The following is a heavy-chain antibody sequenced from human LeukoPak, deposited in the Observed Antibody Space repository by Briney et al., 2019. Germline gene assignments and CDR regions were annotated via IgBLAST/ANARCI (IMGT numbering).Heavy chain of an antibody. V-gene: IGHV3-7*01. CDR3: ARGPGDFDASDI. Sequence: GGSLRLSCEASGFTFTSYWMSWVRQAPGKGPEWVAHIKENGNEQYYADSVKGRFTISRDNVKQSLGLQMNSLRVEDTAVYYCARGPGDFDASDIWGQGTMVTVFS. D-gene: IGHD1-14*01. CDR1: GFTFTSYW. CDR2: IKENGNEQ. J-gene: IGHJ3*02.